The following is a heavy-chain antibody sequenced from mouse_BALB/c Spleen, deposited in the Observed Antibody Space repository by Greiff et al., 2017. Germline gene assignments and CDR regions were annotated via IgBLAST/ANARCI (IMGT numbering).Heavy chain of an antibody. CDR2: INPGSGGT. CDR3: ARSDGNYVSYAMDY. D-gene: IGHD2-1*01. CDR1: GYAFTNYL. Sequence: VQLQQSGAELVRPGTSVKVSCKASGYAFTNYLIEWVKQRPGQGLEWIGVINPGSGGTNYNEKFKGKATLTADKSSSTAYMQLSSLTSDDSAVYFCARSDGNYVSYAMDYWGQGTSVTVSS. J-gene: IGHJ4*01. V-gene: IGHV1-54*01.